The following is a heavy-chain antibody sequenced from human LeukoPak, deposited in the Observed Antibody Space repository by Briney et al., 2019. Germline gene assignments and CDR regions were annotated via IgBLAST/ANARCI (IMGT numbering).Heavy chain of an antibody. CDR2: ISRSASNI. J-gene: IGHJ4*02. Sequence: GGSLRLSCVASGFSFSSYSMNRVRQAPGKGLEWVSSISRSASNIYYADSVKGRFTISRDNAKNSFYLQMNSLRVEDTAVFYCARDPEGFGATYFDYWGQGTLVTVSS. D-gene: IGHD3-16*01. CDR1: GFSFSSYS. CDR3: ARDPEGFGATYFDY. V-gene: IGHV3-21*01.